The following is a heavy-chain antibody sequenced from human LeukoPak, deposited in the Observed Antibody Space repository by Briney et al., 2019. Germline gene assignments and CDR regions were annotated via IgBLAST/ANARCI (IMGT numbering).Heavy chain of an antibody. CDR3: ARLSKAYSGPQQVDN. Sequence: PSETLSLTCTVSGGSISSYFWSRIRQPPGKGLEWIGYIFYSGSTNYNPSLKSRVTISLDTSKKQFSLKLSSVTAADTAVYYCARLSKAYSGPQQVDNWGLGTLVTVSS. D-gene: IGHD4-11*01. CDR1: GGSISSYF. J-gene: IGHJ4*02. CDR2: IFYSGST. V-gene: IGHV4-59*08.